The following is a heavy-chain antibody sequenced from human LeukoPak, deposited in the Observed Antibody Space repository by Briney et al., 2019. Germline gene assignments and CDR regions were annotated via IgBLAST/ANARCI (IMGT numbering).Heavy chain of an antibody. CDR1: GDSMKSYY. CDR2: IYYSGNI. Sequence: PSETLSLTCTVSGDSMKSYYWTWIRQTPGKWLEWIGHIYYSGNINYNPSLKSRVTISLDTSKSQFSLMLSSVTAADTAVYYCARGGYMYVNYFDYWGQGTLVTVSS. D-gene: IGHD5-18*01. CDR3: ARGGYMYVNYFDY. V-gene: IGHV4-59*01. J-gene: IGHJ4*02.